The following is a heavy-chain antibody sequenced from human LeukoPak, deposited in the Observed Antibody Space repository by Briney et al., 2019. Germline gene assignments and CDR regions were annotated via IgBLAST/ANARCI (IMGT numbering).Heavy chain of an antibody. J-gene: IGHJ4*02. CDR1: GFTFSDSY. D-gene: IGHD3-22*01. V-gene: IGHV3-11*01. CDR3: ARDGSAYSYYFDY. Sequence: PGGSLRLSCAASGFTFSDSYMSWIRQAPGEGLEWLSYISSSGSSIYYADSVKGRFTISRDSAKNSLYLQMNNLRAEDTAVYYCARDGSAYSYYFDYWGQGTLVTVSS. CDR2: ISSSGSSI.